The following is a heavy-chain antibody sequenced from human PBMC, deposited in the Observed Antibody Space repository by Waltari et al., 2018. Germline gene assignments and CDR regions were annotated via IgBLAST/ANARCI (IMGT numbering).Heavy chain of an antibody. Sequence: QVQLVQSGAEVKKPGSSVKVSCKASGGTFSSYAIRWVRQAPGQGLEWMGGIIPILGTANYAQKFQGRVTITADESTSTAYMELSSLRSEDTAVYYCARDYGHYYGSGKDAFDIWGQGTMVTVSS. V-gene: IGHV1-69*12. J-gene: IGHJ3*02. CDR1: GGTFSSYA. CDR3: ARDYGHYYGSGKDAFDI. CDR2: IIPILGTA. D-gene: IGHD3-10*01.